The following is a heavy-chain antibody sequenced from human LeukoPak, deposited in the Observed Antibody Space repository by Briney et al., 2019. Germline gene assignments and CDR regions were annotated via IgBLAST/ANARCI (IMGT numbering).Heavy chain of an antibody. CDR2: LSGSGGST. CDR1: GFTFSTYA. CDR3: VRGYHSFDM. Sequence: GGSLRLSCVVSGFTFSTYAMSWVRQAPGKGLEWVSGLSGSGGSTYYADSVKGRFTISRDNSKNTLYLQMNSLRAEDTAIYYCVRGYHSFDMWGQGTMVTISS. V-gene: IGHV3-23*01. J-gene: IGHJ3*02. D-gene: IGHD2-2*01.